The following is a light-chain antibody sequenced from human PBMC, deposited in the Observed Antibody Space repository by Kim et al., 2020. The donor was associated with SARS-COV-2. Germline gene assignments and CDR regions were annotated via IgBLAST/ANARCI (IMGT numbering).Light chain of an antibody. V-gene: IGKV1-39*01. J-gene: IGKJ1*01. CDR2: AAS. CDR1: QSISTY. CDR3: QQTYNTPSA. Sequence: DIQMTQSPSSLSASVGDRVTITCRASQSISTYLNWYQQKPGKAPNLLIYAASSLQSGVPSRFGGSGSGTDFTLTISSLQPEDFATYYCQQTYNTPSAFGQGTKVDIK.